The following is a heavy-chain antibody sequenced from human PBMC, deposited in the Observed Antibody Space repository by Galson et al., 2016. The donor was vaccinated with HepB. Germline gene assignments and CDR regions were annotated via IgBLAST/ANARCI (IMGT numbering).Heavy chain of an antibody. V-gene: IGHV3-53*01. CDR1: GFTVSNNY. D-gene: IGHD2-15*01. CDR3: AAANAVVVD. J-gene: IGHJ1*01. Sequence: SLRLSCAVSGFTVSNNYMSWVRQAPGQGLEWVSVVYSGGNTRYADPVRGRFTISRDNSKNTSYLQMNSLRAEDTAIYYCAAANAVVVDWGQGTLVTVSS. CDR2: VYSGGNT.